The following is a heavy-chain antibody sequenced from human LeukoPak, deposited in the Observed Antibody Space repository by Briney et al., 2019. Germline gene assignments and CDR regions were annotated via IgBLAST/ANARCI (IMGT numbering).Heavy chain of an antibody. V-gene: IGHV1-18*01. J-gene: IGHJ6*03. CDR2: ISADNGNT. CDR1: GYTFTSYA. CDR3: ARASVTDVYYYYYYYMDV. D-gene: IGHD1-14*01. Sequence: ASVKVSCKASGYTFTSYAISWVRQAPGQGLEWMGWISADNGNTDYAQRFQGRVTMTTDTSTSTAYMGLRSLRSDDTAVYYCARASVTDVYYYYYYYMDVWGKGTTVTVSS.